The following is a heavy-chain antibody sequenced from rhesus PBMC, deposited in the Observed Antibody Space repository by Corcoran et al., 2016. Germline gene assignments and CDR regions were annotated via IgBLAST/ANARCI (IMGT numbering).Heavy chain of an antibody. Sequence: QVQLQESGPGLVKPSETLSLTCTVSGSSISSNWWSWIRQPPGKGLEWNGEINGNRGSTNYNPTIRSRGTISKDASKNQFSLKLSSVTAADTAVYYCAREEGGGGDYWGQGVLVTVSS. D-gene: IGHD3-34*01. CDR3: AREEGGGGDY. CDR2: INGNRGST. J-gene: IGHJ4*01. V-gene: IGHV4-80*01. CDR1: GSSISSNW.